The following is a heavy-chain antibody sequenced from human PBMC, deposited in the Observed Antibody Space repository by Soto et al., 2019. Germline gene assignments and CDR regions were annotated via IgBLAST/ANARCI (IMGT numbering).Heavy chain of an antibody. CDR2: IWYDGSNK. V-gene: IGHV3-33*01. CDR1: GFTFSSYG. J-gene: IGHJ3*02. CDR3: ASLLVAAADHDAFDI. Sequence: GGSLRLSCAASGFTFSSYGMHWVRQAPGKGLEWVAVIWYDGSNKYYADSVKGRFTISRDNSKNTLYLQMNSLRAEDTAVYYCASLLVAAADHDAFDIWGQGTMVTVSS. D-gene: IGHD6-13*01.